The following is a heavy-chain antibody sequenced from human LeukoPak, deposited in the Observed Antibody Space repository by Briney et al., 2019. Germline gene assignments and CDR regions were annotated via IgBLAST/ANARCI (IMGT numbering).Heavy chain of an antibody. Sequence: SETLSLTCAVYGGSFSGYYWSWIRQPPGKGLEWIGEINHSGSTNYNPSLKSRVTISVDTSKNQFSLKLSSVTAADTAVYYCARGGYSYGLGLGYWGQGTPVTVSS. J-gene: IGHJ4*02. CDR3: ARGGYSYGLGLGY. CDR2: INHSGST. D-gene: IGHD5-18*01. CDR1: GGSFSGYY. V-gene: IGHV4-34*01.